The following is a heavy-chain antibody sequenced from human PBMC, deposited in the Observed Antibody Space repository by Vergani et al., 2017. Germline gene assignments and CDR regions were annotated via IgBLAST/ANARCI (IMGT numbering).Heavy chain of an antibody. D-gene: IGHD6-13*01. CDR1: GGSFSGYY. CDR3: ARIPIAAAGTVYFQH. V-gene: IGHV4-34*01. J-gene: IGHJ1*01. CDR2: INHSGST. Sequence: QVQLQQWGAGLLKPSETLSLTCAVYGGSFSGYYWSWIRQPPGKGLEWIGEINHSGSTNYNPSLKSRVTIAVDTSKNQFSLKLSSVTAADTAVYYCARIPIAAAGTVYFQHWGQGTLVIVSS.